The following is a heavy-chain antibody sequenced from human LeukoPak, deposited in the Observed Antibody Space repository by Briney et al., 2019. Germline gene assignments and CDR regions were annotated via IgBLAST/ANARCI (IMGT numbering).Heavy chain of an antibody. Sequence: ASVKVSCKASGYTFTSYDINWVRQATGQGLEWMGWMSPNSGNTGYAQRFQGRVTITRNTSISTAYMELSSLRSEDAAVYYCARIPPGGSSPPDYWGQGTLVTVSS. J-gene: IGHJ4*02. V-gene: IGHV1-8*03. CDR2: MSPNSGNT. D-gene: IGHD2-2*01. CDR1: GYTFTSYD. CDR3: ARIPPGGSSPPDY.